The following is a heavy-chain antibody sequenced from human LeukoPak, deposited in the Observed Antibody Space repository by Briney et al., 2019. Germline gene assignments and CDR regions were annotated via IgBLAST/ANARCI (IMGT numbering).Heavy chain of an antibody. CDR3: ARVKFFRGSYPPHTQIDY. Sequence: PGGSLRLSCAASGFTFDSYAMSWVRQPPGKGLEWIGEINHSGSTIYNPSLKSRVTISVDTSKNQFSLKLSSVTAADTAVYYCARVKFFRGSYPPHTQIDYWGQGTLVTVSS. D-gene: IGHD1-26*01. CDR2: INHSGST. V-gene: IGHV4-34*01. CDR1: GFTFDSYA. J-gene: IGHJ4*02.